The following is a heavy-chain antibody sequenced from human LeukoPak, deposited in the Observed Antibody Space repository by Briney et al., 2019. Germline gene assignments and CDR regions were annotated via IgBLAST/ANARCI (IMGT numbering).Heavy chain of an antibody. CDR2: INTSGNT. J-gene: IGHJ5*02. V-gene: IGHV4-4*07. CDR1: GASISSYS. D-gene: IGHD4/OR15-4a*01. Sequence: SETLSLTCTVSGASISSYSWTWIRQPAGKGLEWIGRINTSGNTNYNPALKSRVTMTVDTSKNQFSLKLSSVTAADTAVYYCARHQASAFDPWGQGTLVTVSS. CDR3: ARHQASAFDP.